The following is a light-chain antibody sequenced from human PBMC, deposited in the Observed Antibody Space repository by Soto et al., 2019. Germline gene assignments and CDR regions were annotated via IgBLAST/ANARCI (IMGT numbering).Light chain of an antibody. V-gene: IGKV3-20*01. J-gene: IGKJ4*01. CDR1: PSVNIRS. Sequence: EIVLTQSPGTLSLSPGERATLSCRASPSVNIRSIAWYQQKPGQAPRLLLYGAFNRATGIPDRFSGSGSGTDFTLTISRLEPEDFAVYYCQQFGNSPPLTFGGGTTVEIK. CDR2: GAF. CDR3: QQFGNSPPLT.